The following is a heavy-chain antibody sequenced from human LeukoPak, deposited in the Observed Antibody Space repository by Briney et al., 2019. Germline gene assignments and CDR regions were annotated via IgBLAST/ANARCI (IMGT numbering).Heavy chain of an antibody. Sequence: PSETLSLTGTASGGSFSSYYWSWIGQPAGKGLEWIGRIHSSGSTNYNPSLKSRVTMSVDTSKKQFSLKLSSVTAADTAVYYCASSGYYYYFDYWGQGTLVTVSS. CDR3: ASSGYYYYFDY. V-gene: IGHV4-4*07. D-gene: IGHD3-3*01. J-gene: IGHJ4*02. CDR2: IHSSGST. CDR1: GGSFSSYY.